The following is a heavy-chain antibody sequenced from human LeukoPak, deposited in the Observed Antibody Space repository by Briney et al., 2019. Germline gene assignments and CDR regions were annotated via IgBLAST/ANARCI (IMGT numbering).Heavy chain of an antibody. J-gene: IGHJ6*02. V-gene: IGHV4-39*01. CDR2: IYFRGST. CDR3: ARQHSTGDHYGMDV. CDR1: GGSIRSDNYY. D-gene: IGHD2-8*02. Sequence: PSQTLSHTCTVSGGSIRSDNYYWGWIRQSPGKGLEWIGNIYFRGSTSYNPSLDSRLTISVDTSENQFSLRLTSVTAADTAVYYCARQHSTGDHYGMDVWGQGATVTVSS.